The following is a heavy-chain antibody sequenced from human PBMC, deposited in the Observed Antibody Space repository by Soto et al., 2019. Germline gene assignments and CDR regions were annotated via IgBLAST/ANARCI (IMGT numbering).Heavy chain of an antibody. V-gene: IGHV1-2*04. CDR2: INPKSGGI. D-gene: IGHD1-1*01. CDR1: GYTFKGWY. Sequence: GASLEVSCKXSGYTFKGWYMHWVRQAPGQGFEWMGWINPKSGGIKYERKFQGSVSMTRDTATNTAYMELSSLSSNDTAVYYCARGSWMDETDALTGDWNDYSMDVWGQGTTVTVSS. J-gene: IGHJ6*02. CDR3: ARGSWMDETDALTGDWNDYSMDV.